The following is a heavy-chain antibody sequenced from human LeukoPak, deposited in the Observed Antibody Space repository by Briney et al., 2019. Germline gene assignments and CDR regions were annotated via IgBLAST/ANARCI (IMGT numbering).Heavy chain of an antibody. D-gene: IGHD3-22*01. J-gene: IGHJ4*02. Sequence: GGSLRLSCAASGSTFSRYGVHRVRQAPGKGLERVAVISYDGSNKYYADSVKGRFTISRDNSKNTLYLRMNTLRAEDTALYYFAKGLRYYYDSSGAIDYWGQGTLVTVSS. V-gene: IGHV3-30*18. CDR3: AKGLRYYYDSSGAIDY. CDR2: ISYDGSNK. CDR1: GSTFSRYG.